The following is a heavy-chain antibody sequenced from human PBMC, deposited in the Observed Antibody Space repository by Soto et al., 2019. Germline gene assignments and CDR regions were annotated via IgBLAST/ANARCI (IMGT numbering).Heavy chain of an antibody. Sequence: EVQLLESGGGLVQPGGSLRLSCTASGFTFSSYAMNWVRQAPGKGLEWVSVISGSGGNTYYADSVRGRFTIASDNPKNTLDGHMNSLRAEDAAVYYCAKSPSLEWFFNYFDDRGQRTLVTVSS. D-gene: IGHD3-3*01. CDR1: GFTFSSYA. CDR2: ISGSGGNT. V-gene: IGHV3-23*01. J-gene: IGHJ4*02. CDR3: AKSPSLEWFFNYFDD.